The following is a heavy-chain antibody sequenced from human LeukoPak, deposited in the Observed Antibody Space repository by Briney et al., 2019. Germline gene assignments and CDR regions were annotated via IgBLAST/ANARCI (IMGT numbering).Heavy chain of an antibody. CDR1: GYTFTHYR. CDR2: VNPDSGGT. D-gene: IGHD1-1*01. J-gene: IGHJ4*02. CDR3: ARENWYSDY. Sequence: EASVKVSCKASGYTFTHYRLHWVRQAHGQGLEWMGWVNPDSGGTNYLQNFQGRVTMTRDTSISTVYMELSRLRSDDTAVYYCARENWYSDYWGQGTLVTVSS. V-gene: IGHV1-2*02.